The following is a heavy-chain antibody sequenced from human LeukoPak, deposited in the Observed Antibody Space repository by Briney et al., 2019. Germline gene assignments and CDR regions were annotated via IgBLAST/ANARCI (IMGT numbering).Heavy chain of an antibody. J-gene: IGHJ2*01. CDR3: ARVEVPRDIHHWYFDL. V-gene: IGHV4-38-2*02. Sequence: SETLSLTCTVSGYSIAHGFFWAWIRQPPGGGLEWIGSLYHSGTTYYNTSLKSRISTSVDTSKNQFSLKLRLVSAADTAVYYCARVEVPRDIHHWYFDLWRRGTLVSVSS. CDR2: LYHSGTT. D-gene: IGHD2-15*01. CDR1: GYSIAHGFF.